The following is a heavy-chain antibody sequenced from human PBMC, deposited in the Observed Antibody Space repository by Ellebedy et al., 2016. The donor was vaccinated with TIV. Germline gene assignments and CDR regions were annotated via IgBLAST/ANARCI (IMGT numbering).Heavy chain of an antibody. V-gene: IGHV4-59*01. D-gene: IGHD5-24*01. CDR2: IYYSGST. CDR3: ARVSARDGLQFTYYFDY. J-gene: IGHJ4*02. CDR1: GGSISSYY. Sequence: SETLSLTCTVSGGSISSYYWSWIRQPPGKGLEWIGYIYYSGSTNYNPSLKSRVTISVDTSKNQFSLKLSSVTAADTAVYYCARVSARDGLQFTYYFDYWGQGTLVTVSS.